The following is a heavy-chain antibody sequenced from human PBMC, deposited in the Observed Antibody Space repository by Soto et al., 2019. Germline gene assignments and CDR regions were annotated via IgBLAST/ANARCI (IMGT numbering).Heavy chain of an antibody. CDR2: TYYRSRWHN. CDR3: ARENFWFCFDF. CDR1: VDSVSSNSAA. D-gene: IGHD3-10*01. Sequence: PSQTLSLTCAISVDSVSSNSAAWNWIRLSPSRGLEWLGRTYYRSRWHNDYSVSVKSRISINPGTSKNQFSLQLNSVTPEDTAVYYCARENFWFCFDFWGQGTPVTVSS. V-gene: IGHV6-1*01. J-gene: IGHJ4*02.